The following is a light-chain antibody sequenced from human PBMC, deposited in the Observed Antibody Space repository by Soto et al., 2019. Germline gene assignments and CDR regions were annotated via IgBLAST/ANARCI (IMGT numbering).Light chain of an antibody. J-gene: IGLJ1*01. CDR3: CSYAGSTTYV. Sequence: QSVLTQPASVSGSPGQSITISCTGTSSDDGSYNLVSWYQQHPDKAPKLMIYEGSKRPSGVSNRFSGSKSGNTASLTISGLQAEDEADYYCCSYAGSTTYVFGTGTKVTVL. CDR1: SSDDGSYNL. CDR2: EGS. V-gene: IGLV2-23*01.